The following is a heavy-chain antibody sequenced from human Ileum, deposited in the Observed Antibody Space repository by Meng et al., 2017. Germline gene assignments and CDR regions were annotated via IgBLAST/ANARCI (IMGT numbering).Heavy chain of an antibody. CDR3: ARHGGYSQDF. J-gene: IGHJ4*02. Sequence: QVQLPESGPGLLRPSGTLSLTCAVSSGSISSNTYWSWVRQPPGKGLEWIGQISHSGSAYYNPSLKSRVTMSVDKSKSQFSLMLTSVTAADTAIYYCARHGGYSQDFWGQGTLVTVSS. D-gene: IGHD4-23*01. V-gene: IGHV4-4*02. CDR1: SGSISSNTY. CDR2: ISHSGSA.